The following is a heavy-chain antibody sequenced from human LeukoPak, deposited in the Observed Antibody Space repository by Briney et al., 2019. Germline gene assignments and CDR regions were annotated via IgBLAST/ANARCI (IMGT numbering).Heavy chain of an antibody. CDR2: ISGSGDST. J-gene: IGHJ3*01. CDR3: AKARIVVVPPADALDV. V-gene: IGHV3-23*01. CDR1: EFTFSSYA. D-gene: IGHD3-22*01. Sequence: GGSLRLSCAASEFTFSSYAMSWVRQAPGKGLEWVSGISGSGDSTFYADSVKGRFTISRDNSKNTLRLQMNSLRAEDTAVYYCAKARIVVVPPADALDVWGQGTLVTVSS.